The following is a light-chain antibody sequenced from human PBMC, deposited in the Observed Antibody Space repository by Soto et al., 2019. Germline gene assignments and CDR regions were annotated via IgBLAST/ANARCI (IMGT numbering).Light chain of an antibody. CDR3: QQYHSYPLT. CDR2: AAS. J-gene: IGKJ4*01. CDR1: QGISSY. Sequence: ASRMTQSPSSLSASTGDRVTITCRASQGISSYLAWYQQKPGKAPKLLISAASSLQSGVPSKFIGTGSGTDFTLTISSLQAEDVATYFCQQYHSYPLTFGGGTKVDIK. V-gene: IGKV1-8*01.